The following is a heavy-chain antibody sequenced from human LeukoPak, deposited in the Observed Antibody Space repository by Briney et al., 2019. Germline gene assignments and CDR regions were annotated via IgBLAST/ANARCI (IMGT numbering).Heavy chain of an antibody. V-gene: IGHV3-33*01. CDR3: ARTGLWDYGDYVRSKEIDY. CDR1: GFTFSSYG. CDR2: IWYDGSNK. D-gene: IGHD4-17*01. Sequence: GGSLRLSRAASGFTFSSYGMHWVRQAPGKGLEWVAVIWYDGSNKYYADSVKGRFTISGDNSKNTLYLQMNSLRAEDTAVYYCARTGLWDYGDYVRSKEIDYWGQGTLVTVSS. J-gene: IGHJ4*02.